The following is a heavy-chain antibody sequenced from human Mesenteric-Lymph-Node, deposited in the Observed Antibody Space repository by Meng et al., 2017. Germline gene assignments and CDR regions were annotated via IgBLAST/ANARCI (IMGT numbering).Heavy chain of an antibody. Sequence: GESLKISCAASGFTFSSYAMSWVRQAPGKGLEWVSAISGSGGSTYYADSVKGRFTISRDNSENTLYLQMNSLRDEDTAVYYCARDLRGLRGGITGAAGTDVWGQGTTVTVSS. CDR3: ARDLRGLRGGITGAAGTDV. V-gene: IGHV3-23*01. D-gene: IGHD3-10*01. J-gene: IGHJ6*02. CDR1: GFTFSSYA. CDR2: ISGSGGST.